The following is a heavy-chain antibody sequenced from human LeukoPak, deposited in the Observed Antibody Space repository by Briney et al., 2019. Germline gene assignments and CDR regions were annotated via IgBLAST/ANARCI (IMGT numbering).Heavy chain of an antibody. CDR1: GGSISSYY. Sequence: PSETLSLTCTVSGGSISSYYWSWIRQPPGKGLEWIGYIYYSGSTNYNPSLKSRVTISVDTSKNQFSPKLSSVTAADTAVYYCARGGDGYNWDFDYWGQGTLVTVSS. CDR3: ARGGDGYNWDFDY. J-gene: IGHJ4*02. D-gene: IGHD5-24*01. V-gene: IGHV4-59*01. CDR2: IYYSGST.